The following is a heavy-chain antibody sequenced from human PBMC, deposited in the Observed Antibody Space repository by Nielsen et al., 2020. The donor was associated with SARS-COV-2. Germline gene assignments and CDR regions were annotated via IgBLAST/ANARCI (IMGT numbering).Heavy chain of an antibody. CDR3: AKGERELDP. CDR1: GGIFGTYP. Sequence: SVKVSCRASGGIFGTYPITWVRQAPGQGLEWMGGIIPVFGTPSYAQKFQGRVTITADNFTSTAYMELTSLRYEDTAVYSCAKGERELDPWGQGTLVTVSS. CDR2: IIPVFGTP. V-gene: IGHV1-69*06. J-gene: IGHJ5*02. D-gene: IGHD1-7*01.